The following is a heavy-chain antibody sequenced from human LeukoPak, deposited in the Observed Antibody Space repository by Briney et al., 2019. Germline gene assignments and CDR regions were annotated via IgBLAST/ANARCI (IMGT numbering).Heavy chain of an antibody. V-gene: IGHV1-8*01. CDR1: GYTFTSYD. CDR3: AVSLRGSQYYFDY. CDR2: MNPNSGNT. J-gene: IGHJ4*02. D-gene: IGHD6-25*01. Sequence: ASVKVSCKASGYTFTSYDINWVRQATGQGLEWMGWMNPNSGNTGYAQKFQGRVTMTRNTSISTAYMELSSLRSDDTAVYYCAVSLRGSQYYFDYWGQGTLVTVSS.